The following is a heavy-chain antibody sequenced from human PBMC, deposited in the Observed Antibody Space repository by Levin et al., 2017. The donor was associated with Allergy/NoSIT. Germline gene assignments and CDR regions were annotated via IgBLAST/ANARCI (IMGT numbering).Heavy chain of an antibody. Sequence: GESLKISCAASGFTFSDYFMSWIRQPPGKGLEWISYISGSGGTIYYTDSVKGRFTISRDNAQNLVSLQMNSLRAEDTAVYYCARAHFDWLLGIIPTFDNWGQGTLVSVSS. CDR2: ISGSGGTI. CDR1: GFTFSDYF. D-gene: IGHD3-9*01. CDR3: ARAHFDWLLGIIPTFDN. J-gene: IGHJ4*02. V-gene: IGHV3-11*01.